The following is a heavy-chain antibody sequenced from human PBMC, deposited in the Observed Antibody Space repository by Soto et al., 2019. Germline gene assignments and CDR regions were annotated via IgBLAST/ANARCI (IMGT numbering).Heavy chain of an antibody. D-gene: IGHD3-10*01. CDR2: ISPHKDDT. J-gene: IGHJ4*02. CDR1: GYTFSSIG. Sequence: QAQLVQSGAEVKKPGASVTVSCKTSGYTFSSIGISWVRQAPGQGLEWMGWISPHKDDTYYAQRLQGRVTMTTDTSTSTAYMELRSLRSDDTAVYFCARDLDGSGSYYTNYWGQGTLVTVSS. V-gene: IGHV1-18*01. CDR3: ARDLDGSGSYYTNY.